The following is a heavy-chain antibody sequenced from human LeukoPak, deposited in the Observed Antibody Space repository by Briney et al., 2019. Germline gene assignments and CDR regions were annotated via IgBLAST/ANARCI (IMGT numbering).Heavy chain of an antibody. J-gene: IGHJ6*03. CDR3: ARTTEGGYTYDYFYYYYMDV. D-gene: IGHD5-18*01. Sequence: SETLSLTCTVSGDSISSYYWSWIRQPPGKGLEWIGYIYYSGSTNYNPSLKSRVTISVDSSKNQFSLKLSSVTAADTAVYYCARTTEGGYTYDYFYYYYMDVWGKGTTVTISS. V-gene: IGHV4-59*01. CDR2: IYYSGST. CDR1: GDSISSYY.